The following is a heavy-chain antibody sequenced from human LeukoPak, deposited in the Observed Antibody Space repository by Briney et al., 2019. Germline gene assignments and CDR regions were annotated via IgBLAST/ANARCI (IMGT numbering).Heavy chain of an antibody. CDR1: GFSFSSYR. Sequence: PGGSLRLSCAASGFSFSSYRMNWVRQAPGKGLEWVSSVSNSGDYIHYADSVKGRFTISRDNSKNSLYLQMNSLRAEDTAVYYCARSPSGRYSLIGFLDFWGQGTLVTVSS. J-gene: IGHJ4*02. CDR3: ARSPSGRYSLIGFLDF. CDR2: VSNSGDYI. D-gene: IGHD1-26*01. V-gene: IGHV3-21*06.